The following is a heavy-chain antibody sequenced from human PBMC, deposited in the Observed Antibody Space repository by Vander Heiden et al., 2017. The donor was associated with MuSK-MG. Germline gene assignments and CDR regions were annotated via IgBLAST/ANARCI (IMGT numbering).Heavy chain of an antibody. V-gene: IGHV3-30*04. CDR3: ARGIYYDGSGSYSNGAFDM. Sequence: QVQLMESGGGVVQPGRSLRLSCAVSGFTFTSHAMHWVRQAPGKGLEWVAVMPYDGINKYYADSVKGRFTVSRDNSKNTLYLQMNSLRAEDTAVYYCARGIYYDGSGSYSNGAFDMWGQGTMVTVSS. CDR1: GFTFTSHA. J-gene: IGHJ3*02. D-gene: IGHD3-22*01. CDR2: MPYDGINK.